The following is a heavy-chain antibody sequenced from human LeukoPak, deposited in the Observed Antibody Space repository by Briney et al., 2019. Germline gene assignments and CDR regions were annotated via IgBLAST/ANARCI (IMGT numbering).Heavy chain of an antibody. CDR3: VRSAFHAGSGNYYDY. Sequence: GGSLRLSCAASGFTFSNYWIHWVRQAPGEGLVWVSRIDNAGSITTYADSVKGRFTISRDDAENTLYLQMNSLRVEDTAVYYCVRSAFHAGSGNYYDYWGQGTLVTVSS. V-gene: IGHV3-74*03. CDR1: GFTFSNYW. CDR2: IDNAGSIT. J-gene: IGHJ4*02. D-gene: IGHD3-22*01.